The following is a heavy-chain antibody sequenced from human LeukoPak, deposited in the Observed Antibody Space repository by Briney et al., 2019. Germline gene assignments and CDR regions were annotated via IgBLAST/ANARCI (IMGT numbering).Heavy chain of an antibody. V-gene: IGHV3-23*01. Sequence: GGSLRLSCAASGFTFSSYAMSWGRQAPGKGLEWVSAISGSGGSTYYADSVKGRFTISRDNSKNTLYLQMNSLRAEDTAVYYCAKRASGGSGWYGYFDYWGQGTLVTVSS. D-gene: IGHD6-19*01. J-gene: IGHJ4*02. CDR1: GFTFSSYA. CDR2: ISGSGGST. CDR3: AKRASGGSGWYGYFDY.